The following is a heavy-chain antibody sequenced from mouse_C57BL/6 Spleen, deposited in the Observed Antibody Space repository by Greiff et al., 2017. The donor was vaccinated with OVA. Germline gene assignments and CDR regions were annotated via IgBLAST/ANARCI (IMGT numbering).Heavy chain of an antibody. Sequence: VQLQQSGAELVMPGASVKLSCKASGYTFTSYWMHWVKQRPGQGLEWIGEIDPSDSYTNYNQKFKGKSTLTVDKSSSTAYMQLSSLTSEDSAVYYCAIYYDYDEDYAMDYWGQGTSVTVSS. CDR2: IDPSDSYT. V-gene: IGHV1-69*01. CDR3: AIYYDYDEDYAMDY. CDR1: GYTFTSYW. D-gene: IGHD2-4*01. J-gene: IGHJ4*01.